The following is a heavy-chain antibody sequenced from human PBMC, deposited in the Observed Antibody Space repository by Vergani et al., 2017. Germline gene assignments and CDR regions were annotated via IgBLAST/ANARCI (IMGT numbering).Heavy chain of an antibody. D-gene: IGHD2-15*01. CDR2: IYTSGST. V-gene: IGHV4-61*02. J-gene: IGHJ4*02. CDR3: ARDPVEGWFYY. Sequence: QVQLQESGPGLVKPSQTLSLTCTVSGGSISSGSYYWSWIRQPAGKGLEWIGRIYTSGSTNYNPSLKSRVTISVDTSKNQFSLKLSSVTAADTAVYYCARDPVEGWFYYWGQGTLVTVSS. CDR1: GGSISSGSYY.